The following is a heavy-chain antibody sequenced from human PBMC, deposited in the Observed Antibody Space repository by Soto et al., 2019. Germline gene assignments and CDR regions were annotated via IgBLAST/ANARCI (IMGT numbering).Heavy chain of an antibody. V-gene: IGHV1-69*13. CDR3: ARSPRIAAAEDYYYGMDV. D-gene: IGHD6-13*01. J-gene: IGHJ6*02. CDR1: GGTFSSYA. Sequence: VASVKVSCKASGGTFSSYAISWVRQAPGQGLEWMGGIIPIFGTANYAQKFQGRVTITADESTSTAYMELSSLRSEDTAVYYCARSPRIAAAEDYYYGMDVWGQGTTVTVSS. CDR2: IIPIFGTA.